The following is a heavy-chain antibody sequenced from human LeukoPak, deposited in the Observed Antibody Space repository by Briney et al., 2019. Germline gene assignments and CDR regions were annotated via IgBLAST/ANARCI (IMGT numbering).Heavy chain of an antibody. Sequence: ASVKVSCKASGYTFTSYDINWVRQATGQGLEWMGWMNPNSGNTGYAQKFQGRVTMTRNTSISTAYMELSSLRSEDTAVYYCARGGRRITIFVVVTYLGYWGQGTPVTVSS. CDR3: ARGGRRITIFVVVTYLGY. J-gene: IGHJ4*02. CDR1: GYTFTSYD. D-gene: IGHD3-3*01. V-gene: IGHV1-8*01. CDR2: MNPNSGNT.